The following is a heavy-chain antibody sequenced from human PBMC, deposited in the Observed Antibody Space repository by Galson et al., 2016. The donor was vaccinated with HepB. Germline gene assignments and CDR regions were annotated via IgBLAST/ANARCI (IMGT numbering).Heavy chain of an antibody. D-gene: IGHD2-15*01. CDR3: ARVVVAATRWFDP. J-gene: IGHJ5*02. Sequence: TLSLTCTVSGVSISSGSYYWSWIRQHPGEGLEWIGYIYYTGSTDYNASLKSRVTIPVDTSKNHFSLKLSSVTAADTAVYYCARVVVAATRWFDPWGRGTLVTVSS. CDR1: GVSISSGSYY. CDR2: IYYTGST. V-gene: IGHV4-31*03.